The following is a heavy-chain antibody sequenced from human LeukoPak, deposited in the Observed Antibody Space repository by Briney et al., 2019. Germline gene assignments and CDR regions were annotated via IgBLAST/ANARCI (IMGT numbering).Heavy chain of an antibody. CDR3: TTGPPAHNSYYDFWSGYLKYFQH. CDR2: IYSGGST. Sequence: GGSLRLSCAASGFTVSSNYMSWVRQAPGKGLEWVSVIYSGGSTYYADSVKGRFTISRDNSKNTLYLQMNSLRAEDTAVYYCTTGPPAHNSYYDFWSGYLKYFQHWGQGTLVTVSS. V-gene: IGHV3-53*01. D-gene: IGHD3-3*01. CDR1: GFTVSSNY. J-gene: IGHJ1*01.